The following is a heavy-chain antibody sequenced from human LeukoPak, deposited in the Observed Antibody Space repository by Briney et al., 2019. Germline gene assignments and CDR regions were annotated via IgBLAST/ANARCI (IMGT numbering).Heavy chain of an antibody. CDR2: ISAYNGNT. V-gene: IGHV1-18*01. CDR3: ARQRKAGYGRVWFDP. D-gene: IGHD5-12*01. CDR1: GYTFTSYG. J-gene: IGHJ5*02. Sequence: ASVKVSCKASGYTFTSYGISWVRQAPGQGLEWMGWISAYNGNTNYAQKLQGRVTMTTDTSTSTAYMELSSLRSEDTAVYYCARQRKAGYGRVWFDPWGQGTLVTVSS.